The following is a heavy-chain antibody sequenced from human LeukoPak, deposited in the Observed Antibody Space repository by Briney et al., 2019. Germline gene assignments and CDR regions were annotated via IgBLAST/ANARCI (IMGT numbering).Heavy chain of an antibody. CDR1: GVSFADSW. CDR2: INNDGSDT. Sequence: GGSLRLSCAASGVSFADSWMHWVRQAPGKGLVWVSRINNDGSDTRYADSVRGRFTISRDNTKKTLYLQMNSQRAEDTAVYYCARVSGLGMNDYYQHWGQGTLVTVPS. CDR3: ARVSGLGMNDYYQH. J-gene: IGHJ1*01. V-gene: IGHV3-74*01. D-gene: IGHD3-16*01.